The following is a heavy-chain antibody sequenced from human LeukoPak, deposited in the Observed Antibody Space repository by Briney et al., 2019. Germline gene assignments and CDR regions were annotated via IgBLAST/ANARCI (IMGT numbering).Heavy chain of an antibody. Sequence: PGGSLRLSCAASGFTFSSYAMHWVRQAPGKGLEWVAVISYDGSNKYYADSVKGRFTISRDNSKNTLYLQMNSLRAEDTAVYYCARGLGYDFWSGPYYYYGMDVWGQGTPVTVSS. V-gene: IGHV3-30-3*01. CDR2: ISYDGSNK. D-gene: IGHD3-3*01. CDR1: GFTFSSYA. CDR3: ARGLGYDFWSGPYYYYGMDV. J-gene: IGHJ6*02.